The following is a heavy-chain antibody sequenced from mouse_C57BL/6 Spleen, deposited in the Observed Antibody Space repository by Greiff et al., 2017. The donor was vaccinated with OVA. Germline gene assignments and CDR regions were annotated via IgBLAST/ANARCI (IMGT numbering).Heavy chain of an antibody. V-gene: IGHV5-4*01. D-gene: IGHD2-12*01. J-gene: IGHJ2*01. CDR2: ISDGGSYT. Sequence: VQLKESGGGLVKPGGSLKLSCAASGFTFSSYAMSWVRQTPEKRLEWVATISDGGSYTYYPDNVKGRFTISRDNAKNNLYLQMSHLKSEDTAMYYCARDLNYNYDGGDYWGQGTTLTVSS. CDR1: GFTFSSYA. CDR3: ARDLNYNYDGGDY.